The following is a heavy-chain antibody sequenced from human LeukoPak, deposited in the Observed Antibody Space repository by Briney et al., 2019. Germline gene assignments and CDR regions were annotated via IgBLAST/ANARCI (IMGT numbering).Heavy chain of an antibody. CDR3: ARDRGYSSFDY. CDR2: IKEDGSEI. Sequence: PGGSLRLSCEASAFTFSSYWMSWVRQAPGKGLEWVANIKEDGSEINYVDSVKGPFTISRDNAKNSLFLQMNSLRVEDTAVYYCARDRGYSSFDYWGQGTLVTVSS. J-gene: IGHJ4*02. CDR1: AFTFSSYW. V-gene: IGHV3-7*01. D-gene: IGHD4-23*01.